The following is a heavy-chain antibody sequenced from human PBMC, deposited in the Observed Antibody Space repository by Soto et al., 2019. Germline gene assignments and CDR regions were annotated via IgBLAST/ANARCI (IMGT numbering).Heavy chain of an antibody. J-gene: IGHJ4*02. CDR1: VFTLTARPVG. D-gene: IGHD1-1*01. V-gene: IGHV2-5*02. CDR2: INWADDK. Sequence: QITLKESGPTLMKPTEPLTLTCTFSVFTLTARPVGVGWIRQPPGQALECRALINWADDKRYSPSLRSRLAINKATSKNQVVLTLTNVDPRNTATHSGAHRRGGVEWNDGDCDFWGQGTPVTVS. CDR3: AHRRGGVEWNDGDCDF.